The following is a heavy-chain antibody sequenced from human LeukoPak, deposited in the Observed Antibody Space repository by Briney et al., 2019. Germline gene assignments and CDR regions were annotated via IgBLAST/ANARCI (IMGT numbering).Heavy chain of an antibody. J-gene: IGHJ6*03. CDR3: ARVTEYYYYYMDV. V-gene: IGHV3-21*01. CDR1: GFTFSSYS. D-gene: IGHD1-14*01. CDR2: ISTSSIYI. Sequence: GGSLRLSCAASGFTFSSYSMNWVRQAPGKGLEWVSSISTSSIYIYYADSVKGRFTISRDNAKNSLFLQMNSLRAEDTAVYYCARVTEYYYYYMDVWGKGTTVTVSS.